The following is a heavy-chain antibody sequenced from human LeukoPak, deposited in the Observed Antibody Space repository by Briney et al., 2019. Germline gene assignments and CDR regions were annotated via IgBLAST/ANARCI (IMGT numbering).Heavy chain of an antibody. CDR3: ARLSCYTCWFDP. V-gene: IGHV4-4*09. CDR2: IYTSGST. J-gene: IGHJ5*02. CDR1: GGSISSYY. D-gene: IGHD2-2*02. Sequence: SETLSLTCTVSGGSISSYYWSWIRQPPGKGLEWIGYIYTSGSTNYNPSLKSRVTISVDTSKNQFSLQLSSVTAADTAVYYCARLSCYTCWFDPWGKGTWSPSPQ.